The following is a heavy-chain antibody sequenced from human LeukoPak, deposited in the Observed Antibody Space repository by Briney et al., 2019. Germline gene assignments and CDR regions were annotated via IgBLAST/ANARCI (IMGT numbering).Heavy chain of an antibody. V-gene: IGHV4-39*07. CDR2: INHSGST. J-gene: IGHJ2*01. D-gene: IGHD6-19*01. CDR3: ARVLEGSSGQHWYFDL. CDR1: GGSISSSSYY. Sequence: SETLSLTCTVSGGSISSSSYYWSWIRQPPGKGLEWIGEINHSGSTNYNPSLKSRVTISVDTSKNQFSLKLSSVTAADTAVYYCARVLEGSSGQHWYFDLWGRGTLVTVSS.